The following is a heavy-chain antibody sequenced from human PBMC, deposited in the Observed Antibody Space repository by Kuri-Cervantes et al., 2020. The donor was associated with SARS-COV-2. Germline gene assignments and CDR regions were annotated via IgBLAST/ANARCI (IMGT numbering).Heavy chain of an antibody. Sequence: GESLKISCTASGFSFSSYWMHWVRQAPGKGLVWVSRIYTEGSTASYADSVKGRFTISRDNAKNTLFLQMSSLRAEDTAVYYCARDVDPYYDYWSGSAGYWGQGTLVTVSS. CDR1: GFSFSSYW. CDR3: ARDVDPYYDYWSGSAGY. J-gene: IGHJ4*02. D-gene: IGHD3-3*01. CDR2: IYTEGSTA. V-gene: IGHV3-74*01.